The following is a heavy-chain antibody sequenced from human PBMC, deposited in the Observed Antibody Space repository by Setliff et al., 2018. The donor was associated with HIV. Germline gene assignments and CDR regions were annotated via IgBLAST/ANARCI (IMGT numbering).Heavy chain of an antibody. V-gene: IGHV7-4-1*02. Sequence: GASVKVSCKSSGYTFARYAMNWVRQAPGQGLEWMGWINTNTGNPTYAQGFTGRCVFSLDTSVSTAYLQISSLKAEDTAVYYCAICLPPFYDFWSGYPLYYWGQGTLVTVSS. CDR1: GYTFARYA. CDR2: INTNTGNP. CDR3: AICLPPFYDFWSGYPLYY. D-gene: IGHD3-3*01. J-gene: IGHJ4*02.